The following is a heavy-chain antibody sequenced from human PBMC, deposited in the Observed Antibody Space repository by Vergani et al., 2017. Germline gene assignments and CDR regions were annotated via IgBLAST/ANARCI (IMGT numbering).Heavy chain of an antibody. D-gene: IGHD6-19*01. V-gene: IGHV4-59*01. Sequence: QVQLQESGPGLVKPSETLSLTCTVSGGSISSYYWSWIRQPPGKGLEWIGYIYYSGSTNYNPSLKSRVTISVDTSKNQFSLKLSSVTAAATAVYYCARVKGGSRYSSGWYGGEVDYWGQGTLVTVSS. CDR2: IYYSGST. CDR1: GGSISSYY. CDR3: ARVKGGSRYSSGWYGGEVDY. J-gene: IGHJ4*02.